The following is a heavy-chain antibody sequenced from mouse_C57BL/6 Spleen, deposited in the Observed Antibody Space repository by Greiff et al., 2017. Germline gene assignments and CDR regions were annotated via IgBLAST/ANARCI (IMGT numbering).Heavy chain of an antibody. CDR1: GYTFTDYE. CDR2: IDPETGGT. V-gene: IGHV1-15*01. CDR3: TRSYDGYGAY. J-gene: IGHJ3*01. Sequence: QVQLQQSGAELVRPGASVTLSCKASGYTFTDYEMHWVKQTPVHGLEWIGAIDPETGGTAYNQKFKGKAILTADKSSSTAYMELRSLTSEDSAVYYCTRSYDGYGAYWGQGTLVTVSA. D-gene: IGHD2-3*01.